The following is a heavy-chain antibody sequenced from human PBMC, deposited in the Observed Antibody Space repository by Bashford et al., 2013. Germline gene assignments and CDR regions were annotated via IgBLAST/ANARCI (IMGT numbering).Heavy chain of an antibody. CDR2: IRSKAYGGTT. V-gene: IGHV3-49*04. CDR3: TRVHGDYAYYYYYGMDV. D-gene: IGHD4-17*01. CDR1: GFTFGDYA. Sequence: GSLRLSCTASGFTFGDYAMSWVRQAPGKGLEWVGFIRSKAYGGTTEYAASVKGRFTISRDDSKSIAYLQMNSLKTEDTAVYYCTRVHGDYAYYYYYGMDVWGQGTTVTVSS. J-gene: IGHJ6*02.